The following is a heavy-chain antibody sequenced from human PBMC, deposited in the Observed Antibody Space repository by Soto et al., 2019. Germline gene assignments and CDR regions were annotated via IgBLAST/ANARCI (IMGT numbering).Heavy chain of an antibody. Sequence: PSETLSLTCTVSGGSISSGDYYWSWIRQPPGKGLEWIGYIYYSGSTYYNPSLKGRVTISVDTSKNQFSLKLSSVTAADTAVYYCARGDYYDSSGYLPWGQGTLVTVSS. J-gene: IGHJ5*02. CDR3: ARGDYYDSSGYLP. CDR1: GGSISSGDYY. D-gene: IGHD3-22*01. CDR2: IYYSGST. V-gene: IGHV4-30-4*01.